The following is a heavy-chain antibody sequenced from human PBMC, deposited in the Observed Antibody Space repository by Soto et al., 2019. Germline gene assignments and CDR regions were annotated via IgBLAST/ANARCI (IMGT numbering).Heavy chain of an antibody. CDR3: VRDLRLRRLDS. CDR1: GFTFSSYA. D-gene: IGHD3-3*01. V-gene: IGHV3-23*01. J-gene: IGHJ4*02. Sequence: PGGSLRLSCAASGFTFSSYAMSWVRQAPGKGLEWVSAISGSGGSTYYADSVKGRFTISRDNAQNTLYLHMNSLRAEDTAVYYWVRDLRLRRLDSWGQGTLVTVSS. CDR2: ISGSGGST.